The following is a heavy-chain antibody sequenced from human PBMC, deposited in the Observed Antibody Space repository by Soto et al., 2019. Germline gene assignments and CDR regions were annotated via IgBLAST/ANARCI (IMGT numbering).Heavy chain of an antibody. D-gene: IGHD3-10*01. CDR2: TWYEGGNK. CDR3: ARDLNYYASGRYPHVMDV. Sequence: QVQLVESGGGVVKPGGSWELSFAGLGNPFGGNGLHWFGQAPGKGLEWVEMTWYEGGNKYYADSVKVRFTISKDNSKNTVYLQTNSLRPEDTAVYYCARDLNYYASGRYPHVMDVWGQGTTVTVSS. V-gene: IGHV3-33*01. J-gene: IGHJ6*02. CDR1: GNPFGGNG.